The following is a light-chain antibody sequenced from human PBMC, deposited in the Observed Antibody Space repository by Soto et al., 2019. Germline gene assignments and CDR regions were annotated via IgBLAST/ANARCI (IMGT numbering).Light chain of an antibody. CDR3: QQYGRSGT. Sequence: IVLTHSPGTLCFSPWQRSTLYFSASQSVSRTYLAWYQQKPVQAPRLLIYATSSRATGIPDRFSGSGSGTDFTLTINRLEPEDFAVYYCQQYGRSGTFGQGTKVDIK. J-gene: IGKJ1*01. CDR2: ATS. CDR1: QSVSRTY. V-gene: IGKV3-20*01.